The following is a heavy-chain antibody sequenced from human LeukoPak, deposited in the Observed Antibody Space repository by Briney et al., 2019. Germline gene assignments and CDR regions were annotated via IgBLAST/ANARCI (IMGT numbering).Heavy chain of an antibody. V-gene: IGHV5-51*01. Sequence: GESLKISCKASGYSFTTYWIGWVRQMPGKRLEWMGIIYPGDFDTRYSPSFQGQVNISVDKSINTAYLQWSTLKASDTAMYYCARRGYCTNGVCYPDSVDYWGQGTLVTVSS. J-gene: IGHJ4*02. CDR2: IYPGDFDT. CDR1: GYSFTTYW. CDR3: ARRGYCTNGVCYPDSVDY. D-gene: IGHD2-8*01.